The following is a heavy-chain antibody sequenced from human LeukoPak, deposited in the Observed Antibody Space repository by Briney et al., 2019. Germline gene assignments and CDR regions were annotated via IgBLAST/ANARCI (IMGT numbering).Heavy chain of an antibody. CDR1: GFTVSSNY. Sequence: GGSLRLSCAASGFTVSSNYMSWVRQAPGKGLEWVSVIYSGGSTYYADSVKGRFTISRDNSKNTLYLQMNSLRAEDTAVYYCARRTSGSYYYYGMDVWGQGTTVTVSS. CDR3: ARRTSGSYYYYGMDV. CDR2: IYSGGST. D-gene: IGHD1-26*01. V-gene: IGHV3-53*01. J-gene: IGHJ6*02.